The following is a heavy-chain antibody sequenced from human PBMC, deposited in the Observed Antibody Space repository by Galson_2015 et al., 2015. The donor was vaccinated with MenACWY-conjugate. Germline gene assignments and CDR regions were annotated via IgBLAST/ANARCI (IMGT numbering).Heavy chain of an antibody. V-gene: IGHV3-74*01. J-gene: IGHJ4*02. CDR2: INIDGITT. CDR1: GFTLSSNT. Sequence: SLRLSCAASGFTLSSNTMNWVRQAPGKGLVWVSRINIDGITTAYADSVKGRFTISRDNAENTLYLQMNSLRAEDAVVYYCARQRSGGSSEFDYWGQGTLVTVSS. CDR3: ARQRSGGSSEFDY. D-gene: IGHD6-6*01.